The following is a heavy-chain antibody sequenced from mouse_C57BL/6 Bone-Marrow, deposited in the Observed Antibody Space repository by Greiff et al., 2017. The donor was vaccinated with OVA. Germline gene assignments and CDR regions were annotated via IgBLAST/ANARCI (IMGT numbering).Heavy chain of an antibody. CDR3: AREGYYGSTYYAMDY. D-gene: IGHD1-1*01. J-gene: IGHJ4*01. Sequence: VQLQQSGAELVRPGSSVKMSCKTSGYTFTSYGINWVKQRPGQGLEWIGYIYIGNGYTVYNEKFKGKATLTSDTSSSTAYLQLSSLTSEDSAIYFCAREGYYGSTYYAMDYWGQGTSVTVSS. V-gene: IGHV1-58*01. CDR2: IYIGNGYT. CDR1: GYTFTSYG.